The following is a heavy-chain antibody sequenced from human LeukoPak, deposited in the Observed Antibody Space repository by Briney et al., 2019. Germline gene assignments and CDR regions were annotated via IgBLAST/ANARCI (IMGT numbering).Heavy chain of an antibody. Sequence: PSETLSLTCTVSGGSISSSSYYWGWIRQPPGKGLEWIGSIYYSGSTYYNPSLKSRVTISVDTSKNQFSLKLSSATAADTAVYYCARHLNVWFGMTTGYMDVWGKGTTVTISS. V-gene: IGHV4-39*01. CDR3: ARHLNVWFGMTTGYMDV. CDR1: GGSISSSSYY. J-gene: IGHJ6*03. D-gene: IGHD3-10*01. CDR2: IYYSGST.